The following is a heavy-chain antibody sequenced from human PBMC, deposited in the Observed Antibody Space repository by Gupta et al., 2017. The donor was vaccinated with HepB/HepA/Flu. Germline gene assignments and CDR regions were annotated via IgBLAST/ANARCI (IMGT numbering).Heavy chain of an antibody. V-gene: IGHV3-48*02. J-gene: IGHJ4*02. D-gene: IGHD1-1*01. CDR2: ISRTSTTI. CDR1: GFTFSSYT. CDR3: ALRWGAVDFTGPFDS. Sequence: EVQLVESGGGLVQPGGSLKLSCAASGFTFSSYTMNWVSQAPGKRLEWVSYISRTSTTIYYAESVKGRFTISRDNAKNSLYLQLSDLRDEDTAVYYCALRWGAVDFTGPFDSWGQGALVTVSS.